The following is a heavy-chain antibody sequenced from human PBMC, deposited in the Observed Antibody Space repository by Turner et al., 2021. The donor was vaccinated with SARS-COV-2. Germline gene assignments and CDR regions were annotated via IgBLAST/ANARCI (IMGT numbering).Heavy chain of an antibody. J-gene: IGHJ6*02. D-gene: IGHD3-16*01. CDR2: ISYDGSNE. V-gene: IGHV3-30*03. Sequence: QVQLVESGGGVVQPGRSLRLSGAASGFTFSSYGMHWVRQAPGKGLEWVAVISYDGSNENYADSVKGRFTISRDNSKNTLYLQMNSLRAEDTAVYYCARDLGYPFGGMDVWGQGTTVTVSS. CDR3: ARDLGYPFGGMDV. CDR1: GFTFSSYG.